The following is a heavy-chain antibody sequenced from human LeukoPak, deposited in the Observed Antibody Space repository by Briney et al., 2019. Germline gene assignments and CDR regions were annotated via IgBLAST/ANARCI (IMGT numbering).Heavy chain of an antibody. CDR2: INSDGSST. J-gene: IGHJ5*02. D-gene: IGHD1-26*01. Sequence: GGSLRLSCAASGFTFSSYWMHWVRQAPGKGLVWVSRINSDGSSTIYADSVKGRFTISRDNAKNTLYLQMNSLRAEDTAVYYCARGVVGARFDPWGQGTLVTVSS. V-gene: IGHV3-74*01. CDR3: ARGVVGARFDP. CDR1: GFTFSSYW.